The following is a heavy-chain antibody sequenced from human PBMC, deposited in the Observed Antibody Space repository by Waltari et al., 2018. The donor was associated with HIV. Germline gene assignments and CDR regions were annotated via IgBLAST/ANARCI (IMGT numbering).Heavy chain of an antibody. J-gene: IGHJ6*02. V-gene: IGHV1-8*01. Sequence: QVLLVQSGAELKRPGASVRISSATSGYTFNNYALTWVRLAPGQGREWMGWINPKTGETGFVDGIQGRLTMTRNISSGTAYMDLTRLTKEDTATYYCTRSLALRIAAPGADVWGQGTSLIVSS. D-gene: IGHD6-13*01. CDR1: GYTFNNYA. CDR2: INPKTGET. CDR3: TRSLALRIAAPGADV.